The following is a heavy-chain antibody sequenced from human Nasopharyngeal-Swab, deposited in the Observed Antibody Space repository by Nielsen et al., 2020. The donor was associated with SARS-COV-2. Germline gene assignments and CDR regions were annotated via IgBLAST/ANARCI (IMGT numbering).Heavy chain of an antibody. CDR2: IKQDGSEK. CDR1: GFTFSSYW. CDR3: ASPVFGVVSDAFDL. J-gene: IGHJ3*01. D-gene: IGHD3-3*01. V-gene: IGHV3-7*03. Sequence: GESLKISCAASGFTFSSYWMSWVRQAPGKGLEWVANIKQDGSEKYYVDSVKGRFTISRDNAKNSLYLQMNNLRPEDTAMYYCASPVFGVVSDAFDLWGQGTMVTVSS.